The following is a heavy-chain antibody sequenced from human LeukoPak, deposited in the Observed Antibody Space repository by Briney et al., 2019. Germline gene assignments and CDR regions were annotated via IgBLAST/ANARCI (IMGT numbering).Heavy chain of an antibody. V-gene: IGHV3-64*01. CDR1: GFTFSSYA. J-gene: IGHJ6*02. CDR3: ARGIGYCSSTSCWSYYYGMDV. CDR2: ISSNGGST. Sequence: GGSLRLSCAASGFTFSSYAMHWVRQAPGKGLEYVSAISSNGGSTYYANFVKGRFTISRDNSKNTLYLQMGSLRAEDMAVYYSARGIGYCSSTSCWSYYYGMDVWGQGTTVTVSS. D-gene: IGHD2-2*01.